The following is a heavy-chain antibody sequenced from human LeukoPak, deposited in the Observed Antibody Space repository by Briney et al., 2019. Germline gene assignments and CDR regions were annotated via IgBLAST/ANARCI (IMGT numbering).Heavy chain of an antibody. CDR3: ATSESPTRFDY. V-gene: IGHV5-51*01. Sequence: GESLKISCKGSGYSFTTYWIGWVRQMPGKGLEWIGIIFPGDSDTTYSPSLQGQVTISADTSINTAYLQWSSLRASDTAMYYCATSESPTRFDYWGQGTLVTVSS. CDR2: IFPGDSDT. D-gene: IGHD1/OR15-1a*01. J-gene: IGHJ4*02. CDR1: GYSFTTYW.